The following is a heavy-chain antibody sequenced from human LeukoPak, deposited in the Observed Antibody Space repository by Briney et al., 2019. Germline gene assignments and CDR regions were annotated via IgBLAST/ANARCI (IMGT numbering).Heavy chain of an antibody. V-gene: IGHV3-33*01. CDR2: IYYDGSNK. CDR3: ERDRGYGSGAMDV. CDR1: GFTFSKNG. Sequence: PGRSLRLSCAASGFTFSKNGMHWVRQAPGKGLEWVAVIYYDGSNKFSTDSVKGRFTISRDNSKNALYLQMDSLRVEDTAVYYCERDRGYGSGAMDVWGQGTTVTVSS. J-gene: IGHJ6*02. D-gene: IGHD3-10*01.